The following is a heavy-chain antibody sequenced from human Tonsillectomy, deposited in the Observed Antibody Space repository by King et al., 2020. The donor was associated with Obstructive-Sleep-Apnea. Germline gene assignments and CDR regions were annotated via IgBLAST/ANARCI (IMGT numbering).Heavy chain of an antibody. D-gene: IGHD3-22*01. Sequence: EVQLVESGGGLVQPGGSLRLSCAASGFTVSTNYMSWVRQAPGKGLEWVSVIYTGGSTYYADAVKGRFTISRHNSKNVLDLQMNSLRAEDTAVYYCTRSTLRYYYESSGYYEEGPLDYWGQGTLVTVSS. CDR1: GFTVSTNY. CDR2: IYTGGST. J-gene: IGHJ4*02. V-gene: IGHV3-53*04. CDR3: TRSTLRYYYESSGYYEEGPLDY.